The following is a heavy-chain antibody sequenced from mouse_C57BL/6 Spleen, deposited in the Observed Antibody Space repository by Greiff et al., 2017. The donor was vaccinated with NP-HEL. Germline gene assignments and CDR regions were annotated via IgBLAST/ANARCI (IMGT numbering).Heavy chain of an antibody. Sequence: QVQLQQPGAELVKPGASVKLSCKASGYTFTSYWMQWVKQRPGQGLEWIGEIDPSDSYTNYNQKFKGKATLTVDTSSSTAYMQLSSLTSEDSAVYYCARRASYYSNPGDAMDYWGQGTSVTVSS. CDR3: ARRASYYSNPGDAMDY. CDR1: GYTFTSYW. D-gene: IGHD2-5*01. V-gene: IGHV1-50*01. J-gene: IGHJ4*01. CDR2: IDPSDSYT.